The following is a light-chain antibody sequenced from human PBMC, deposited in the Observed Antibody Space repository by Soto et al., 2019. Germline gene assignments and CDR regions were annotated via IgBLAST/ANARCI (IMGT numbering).Light chain of an antibody. CDR1: QSISGW. V-gene: IGKV1-5*01. J-gene: IGKJ1*01. CDR3: QQYHTYWT. Sequence: DIQMTQSPSTLSASVGDRVTITCRASQSISGWLAWYQQKPGKAPKLLIYDASNLESGVPSRFGGSGSGTEFTLTISSLQPDDFVTYYCQQYHTYWTFGQGTKVEIK. CDR2: DAS.